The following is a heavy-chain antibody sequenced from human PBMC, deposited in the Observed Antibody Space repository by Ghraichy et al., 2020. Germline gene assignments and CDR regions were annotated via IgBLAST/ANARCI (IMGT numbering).Heavy chain of an antibody. CDR3: ARADFWRGFSDH. CDR2: MYHSGST. D-gene: IGHD3-3*01. Sequence: SETLSLTCTVSGYSISSAYYWGWIRQPPGKGLEWIGGMYHSGSTYYNASLKSRVTISVDTSKNQFSLKLTSVTAADTAVYYCARADFWRGFSDHWGQGTLVTVSS. J-gene: IGHJ1*01. CDR1: GYSISSAYY. V-gene: IGHV4-38-2*02.